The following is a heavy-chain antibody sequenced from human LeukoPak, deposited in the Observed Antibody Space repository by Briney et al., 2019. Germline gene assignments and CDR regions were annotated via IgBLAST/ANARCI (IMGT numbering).Heavy chain of an antibody. V-gene: IGHV4-59*01. Sequence: PSETLSLTCTVSGDSIISYFWSWIRQPPGKGPEWIGYIYYIGSTTYNPSLKSRVTMSVDTSKNQFSLKLSSVTAADTAVYYCARRSPSLDWFDPWGQGTLVTVSS. CDR3: ARRSPSLDWFDP. J-gene: IGHJ5*02. D-gene: IGHD6-6*01. CDR2: IYYIGST. CDR1: GDSIISYF.